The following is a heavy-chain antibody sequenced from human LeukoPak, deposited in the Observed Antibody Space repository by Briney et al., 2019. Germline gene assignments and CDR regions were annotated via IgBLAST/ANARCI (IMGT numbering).Heavy chain of an antibody. V-gene: IGHV1-2*02. J-gene: IGHJ3*02. CDR1: GYTFIDHY. D-gene: IGHD1-26*01. Sequence: ASVKVSCKASGYTFIDHYIHWVRQAPGQGLEWMGWINPYSGATNFAQKFQGRVSMTRDTSISTAFMDLTTLTSDDTAVYYCARVYRISLNDAFDIWGQGTMVTVSS. CDR2: INPYSGAT. CDR3: ARVYRISLNDAFDI.